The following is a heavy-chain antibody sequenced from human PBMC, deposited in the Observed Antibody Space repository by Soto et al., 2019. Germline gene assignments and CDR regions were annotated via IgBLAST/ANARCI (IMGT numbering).Heavy chain of an antibody. CDR3: ARPLTARRGNWFDP. CDR1: GYTFTGYY. J-gene: IGHJ5*02. V-gene: IGHV1-2*02. CDR2: INPNSGGT. D-gene: IGHD6-6*01. Sequence: VASVKVSCKASGYTFTGYYMHWVRQAPGQGLEWMGWINPNSGGTNYAQKFQGRVTMTRDTSISTAYMELSRLRSDDTAVYYCARPLTARRGNWFDPWGQGTLVTVSS.